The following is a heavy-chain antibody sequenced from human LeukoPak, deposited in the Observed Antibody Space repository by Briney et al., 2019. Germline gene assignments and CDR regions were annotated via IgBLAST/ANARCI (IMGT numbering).Heavy chain of an antibody. Sequence: PGGFLRLSCAASGFTFSSYAMSWVRQAPGKGLEWVSAISGSGGSTYYADSVKGRFTISRDNSKNTLYLQMNSLRAEDTAVYYCAKDRDGYTIEYFQHWGQGTLVTVSS. CDR3: AKDRDGYTIEYFQH. J-gene: IGHJ1*01. CDR2: ISGSGGST. V-gene: IGHV3-23*01. D-gene: IGHD5-24*01. CDR1: GFTFSSYA.